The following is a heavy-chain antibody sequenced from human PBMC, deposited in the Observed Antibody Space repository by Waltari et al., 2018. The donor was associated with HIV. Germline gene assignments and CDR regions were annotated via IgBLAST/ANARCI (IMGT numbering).Heavy chain of an antibody. Sequence: EVQLLESGGDLVQPGGSLRLSCAGSGFTFTTYAMAWVRQAPGKGRGGVSGIYGSGGRAYYADAVRGRFTISRDDSKNTLYLQMNSLRTEDAAVYYCAKGRLTTTSFDYWGQGTLVTVSS. D-gene: IGHD4-17*01. J-gene: IGHJ4*02. CDR1: GFTFTTYA. CDR2: IYGSGGRA. CDR3: AKGRLTTTSFDY. V-gene: IGHV3-23*01.